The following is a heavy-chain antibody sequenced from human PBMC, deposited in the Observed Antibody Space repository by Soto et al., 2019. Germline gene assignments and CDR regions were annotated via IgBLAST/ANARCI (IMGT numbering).Heavy chain of an antibody. V-gene: IGHV3-23*01. CDR3: AQCGRVAGTSWSYFDY. CDR1: GFTFSSYA. CDR2: ISVRGGST. D-gene: IGHD6-19*01. J-gene: IGHJ4*02. Sequence: PGRSLRLCCGASGFTFSSYAISHVRQAPGKGLEGASDISVRGGSTYYSDSVKGRFTISRDNSKNTLYLQMNRLRAEDTAVYYCAQCGRVAGTSWSYFDYRGQGTLVPVSP.